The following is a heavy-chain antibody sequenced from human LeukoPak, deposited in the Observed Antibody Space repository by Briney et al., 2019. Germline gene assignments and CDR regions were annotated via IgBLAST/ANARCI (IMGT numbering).Heavy chain of an antibody. Sequence: KPSEALSLTCTVSGRSISGFYWDWIRQPPGKGLEWLGYIYYTGLTNYNPSLGTRITMSVDTSKNQFSLKLSSVTAADTAVYYCGRWNEGWDHLGQGTLVTVSS. CDR1: GRSISGFY. D-gene: IGHD1-1*01. V-gene: IGHV4-59*01. CDR3: GRWNEGWDH. J-gene: IGHJ4*02. CDR2: IYYTGLT.